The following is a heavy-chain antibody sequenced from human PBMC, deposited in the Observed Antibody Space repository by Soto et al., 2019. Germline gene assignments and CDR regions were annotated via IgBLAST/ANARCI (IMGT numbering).Heavy chain of an antibody. CDR3: AKGRKPGGGAFDI. D-gene: IGHD3-10*01. CDR1: VFTFISYA. Sequence: GWSLRLSCASSVFTFISYAMSWVRQAPGKGLEWVSAISGSGGSTYYADSVKGRFTISRDNSKNTLYLQMNSLRAEDTAVYYCAKGRKPGGGAFDIWGQGTTVTVSS. V-gene: IGHV3-23*01. CDR2: ISGSGGST. J-gene: IGHJ3*02.